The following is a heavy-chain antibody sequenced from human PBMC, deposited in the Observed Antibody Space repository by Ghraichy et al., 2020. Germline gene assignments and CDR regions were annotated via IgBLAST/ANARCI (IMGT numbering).Heavy chain of an antibody. CDR1: GFTFNNYY. CDR3: ARDSGRHLAIYH. D-gene: IGHD3-3*01. J-gene: IGHJ4*02. Sequence: GGSLRLSCAALGFTFNNYYMTWVRQAPGKGLEWVSVIFSGGRTSYVDSVKGRFTISRDNSKNSLYLQMNSLRADDTAVYYCARDSGRHLAIYHWGQGTLVTVSS. V-gene: IGHV3-53*01. CDR2: IFSGGRT.